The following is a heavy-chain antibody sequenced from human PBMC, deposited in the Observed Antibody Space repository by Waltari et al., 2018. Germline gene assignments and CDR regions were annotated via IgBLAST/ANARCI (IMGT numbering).Heavy chain of an antibody. D-gene: IGHD1-1*01. V-gene: IGHV4-59*08. CDR1: GGSINNYH. J-gene: IGHJ4*02. Sequence: QVQLQESGPGLVQPSETLSLTCTISGGSINNYHWSWFRQPPGKGLEWIAYIYYTGSTNHNPSLRGRVTMSLDTSKNQFSLNLSAVTAADTAFYCCARGEMANWVYFDYWGQGTLVTVSS. CDR3: ARGEMANWVYFDY. CDR2: IYYTGST.